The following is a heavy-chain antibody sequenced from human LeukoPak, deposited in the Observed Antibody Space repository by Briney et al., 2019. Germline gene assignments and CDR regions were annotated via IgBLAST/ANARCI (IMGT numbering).Heavy chain of an antibody. D-gene: IGHD1-20*01. Sequence: ASVKVSCKASGYTFTGYYMHWVRQAPGQGLEWMGRINPNSGGTNYAQKFQGRVTMTRDTSTSTAYMELSRLRSDDTAVYYCARSPQGDNWNDYWGQGTLVTVSS. V-gene: IGHV1-2*06. CDR1: GYTFTGYY. CDR2: INPNSGGT. CDR3: ARSPQGDNWNDY. J-gene: IGHJ4*02.